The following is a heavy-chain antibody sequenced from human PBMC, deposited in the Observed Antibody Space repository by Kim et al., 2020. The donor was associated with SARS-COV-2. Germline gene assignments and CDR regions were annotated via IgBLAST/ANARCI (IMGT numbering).Heavy chain of an antibody. CDR2: ISSSSSYI. J-gene: IGHJ6*02. CDR1: GFTFSSYS. Sequence: GGSLRLSCAASGFTFSSYSMNWVRQAPGKGLEWVSSISSSSSYIYYADSVKGRFTISRDNAKNSLYLQMNSLRAEDTAVYYCARDLRGGSGPEAYYYGMDVWGQGTTVTVSS. CDR3: ARDLRGGSGPEAYYYGMDV. V-gene: IGHV3-21*04. D-gene: IGHD3-10*01.